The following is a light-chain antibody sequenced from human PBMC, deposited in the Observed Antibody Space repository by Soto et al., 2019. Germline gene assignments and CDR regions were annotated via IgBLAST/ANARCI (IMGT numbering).Light chain of an antibody. CDR3: QQTYTFPRT. CDR1: QGISDS. J-gene: IGKJ1*01. CDR2: TAS. V-gene: IGKV1-39*01. Sequence: DIRMTQSPSSLSASVGDTVTITCRASQGISDSLSWFQHKPGEAPKLLIYTASSLQGGVPLRFSGAGSRTDFSLTISGLQPEDSATYYCQQTYTFPRTFGQGTRVDIK.